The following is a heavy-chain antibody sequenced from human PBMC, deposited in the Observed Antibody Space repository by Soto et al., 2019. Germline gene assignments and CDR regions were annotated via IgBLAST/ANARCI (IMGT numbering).Heavy chain of an antibody. CDR2: INPSSGSA. D-gene: IGHD3-16*01. V-gene: IGHV1-46*03. CDR1: GYTFTTYY. CDR3: ARGHVLPYYYYGFDV. J-gene: IGHJ6*02. Sequence: QVQLVQSGAEVREPGASVKISCKASGYTFTTYYIHWVRQAPGQGLEWMGIINPSSGSAGYAQKFHVSVTMTSHTPTNTFYLELSSLRSDDTAVYYCARGHVLPYYYYGFDVWGQGTTVTVSS.